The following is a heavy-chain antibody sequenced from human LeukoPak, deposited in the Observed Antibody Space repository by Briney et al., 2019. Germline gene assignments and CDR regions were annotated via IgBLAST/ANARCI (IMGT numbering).Heavy chain of an antibody. CDR2: INHSGST. V-gene: IGHV4-34*01. Sequence: SETLSLTCAVYGGSFSGYYWSWIRQPPGKGLEWIGEINHSGSTNYNPSLKSRVTISVDTSKNQFSLKLSSVTAADTAVYYRARGSVGLLLDYWGQGTLVTVSS. CDR3: ARGSVGLLLDY. CDR1: GGSFSGYY. J-gene: IGHJ4*02. D-gene: IGHD1-26*01.